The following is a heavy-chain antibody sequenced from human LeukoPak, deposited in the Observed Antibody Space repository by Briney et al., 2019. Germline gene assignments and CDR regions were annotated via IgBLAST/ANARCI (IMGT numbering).Heavy chain of an antibody. CDR3: ARQRVTRGFFDY. V-gene: IGHV4-34*01. CDR2: INHSGST. J-gene: IGHJ4*02. Sequence: SETLSLTCAVYGGSFSGYYWSWIRQPPGKGLEWIGEINHSGSTNYNPSLKSRVTISVDTSKNQFSLELSSVTAADTAVYYCARQRVTRGFFDYWGQGTLVTVSS. D-gene: IGHD4-17*01. CDR1: GGSFSGYY.